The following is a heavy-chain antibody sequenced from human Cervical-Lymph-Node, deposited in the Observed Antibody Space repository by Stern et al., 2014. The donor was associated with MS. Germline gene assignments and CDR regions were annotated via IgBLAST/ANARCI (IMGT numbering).Heavy chain of an antibody. CDR3: ARAPRTVPRVSLGAFDI. J-gene: IGHJ3*02. CDR1: GGSISSYY. V-gene: IGHV4-59*01. CDR2: IYYSGST. D-gene: IGHD4-17*01. Sequence: QLQLQESGPGLVKPSATLSLTCTVSGGSISSYYWSWIRQPPGKGLEWIGYIYYSGSTNYNPSLKSRVTISVDTSKNQFSLKLSCVTAADTAVYYCARAPRTVPRVSLGAFDIWGQGTMVTVSS.